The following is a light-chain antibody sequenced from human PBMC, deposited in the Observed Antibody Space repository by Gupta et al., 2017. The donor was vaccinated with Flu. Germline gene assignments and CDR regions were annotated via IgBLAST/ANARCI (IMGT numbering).Light chain of an antibody. V-gene: IGLV2-14*03. CDR2: DVN. CDR3: HSYTTATTPYV. Sequence: QSALTQPASVSGSPGQSISISCTGTSSDIGSFNYVSWYQQHPGKAPKLIIYDVNRRPSGVSDRFSGSKSGNTASLTISALQAEDEADYYCHSYTTATTPYVFGPGTKITVL. CDR1: SSDIGSFNY. J-gene: IGLJ1*01.